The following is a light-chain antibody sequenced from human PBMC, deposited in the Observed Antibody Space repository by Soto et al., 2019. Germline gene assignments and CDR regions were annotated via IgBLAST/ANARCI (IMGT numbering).Light chain of an antibody. CDR1: SSNVSDYNY. J-gene: IGLJ1*01. Sequence: QSVLTQPPSASGSPGQSVTISCTGTSSNVSDYNYVSWYQQHPGKAPKFMIYEVSKRPSGVPDRFSGSKSGNTASLTVSGLQAEDEADYYCSSYAGSNNYVFGIGTKVTVL. CDR2: EVS. CDR3: SSYAGSNNYV. V-gene: IGLV2-8*01.